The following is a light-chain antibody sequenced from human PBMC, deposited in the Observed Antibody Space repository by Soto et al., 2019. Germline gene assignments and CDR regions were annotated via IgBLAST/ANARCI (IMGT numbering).Light chain of an antibody. CDR1: SSDVGGYNY. V-gene: IGLV2-14*01. CDR3: SSSTSSSTRV. CDR2: DVS. Sequence: QSALTQPASVSGSPGQSITISCTGTSSDVGGYNYVSWYQQHPGKAPKLMIYDVSNRPSGVSNRFSGSKSGNTASLTISGLQAEDDADYYCSSSTSSSTRVFGGGTQLTFL. J-gene: IGLJ2*01.